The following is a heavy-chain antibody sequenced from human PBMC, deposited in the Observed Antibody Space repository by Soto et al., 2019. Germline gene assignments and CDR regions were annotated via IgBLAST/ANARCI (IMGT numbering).Heavy chain of an antibody. CDR2: IKSKTDGGTT. J-gene: IGHJ4*02. CDR3: TTDMAGNSRAVDY. Sequence: EVQLVESGGGLVKPGESLRLSCAASGFIYTNAWMNWVRQAPGKGLDWVGRIKSKTDGGTTDYAAPVKGRFTVSRDDSKDTLYLQMNSLKTEDTAVYYCTTDMAGNSRAVDYWGQGTLVTVSS. CDR1: GFIYTNAW. D-gene: IGHD6-19*01. V-gene: IGHV3-15*07.